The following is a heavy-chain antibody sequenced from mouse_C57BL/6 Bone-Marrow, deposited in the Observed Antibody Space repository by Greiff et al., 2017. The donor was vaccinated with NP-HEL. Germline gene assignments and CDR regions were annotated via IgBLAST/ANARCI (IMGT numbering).Heavy chain of an antibody. J-gene: IGHJ2*01. CDR2: IYPRDGST. Sequence: LVESGPELVKPGASVKLSCKASGYTFTSYDINWVKQRPGQGLEWIGWIYPRDGSTKYNEKFKGKATLTVDTSSSTSYMELHSLTAEDSAVYFCARGTGTSYFDYWGQGTTLTVSS. D-gene: IGHD4-1*01. CDR1: GYTFTSYD. V-gene: IGHV1-85*01. CDR3: ARGTGTSYFDY.